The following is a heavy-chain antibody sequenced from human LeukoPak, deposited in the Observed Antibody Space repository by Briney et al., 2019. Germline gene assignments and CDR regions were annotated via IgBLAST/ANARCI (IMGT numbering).Heavy chain of an antibody. D-gene: IGHD6-19*01. Sequence: SVKVSCKASGGTFSSYAISWVRQAPGQGLEWMGGIIPIFGTANYAQKFQGRVTITADKSTSTAYMELSSLRSEDTAVYYCARTNAQGVVPAEFFQHWGQGTLVTVSS. CDR1: GGTFSSYA. CDR3: ARTNAQGVVPAEFFQH. CDR2: IIPIFGTA. V-gene: IGHV1-69*06. J-gene: IGHJ1*01.